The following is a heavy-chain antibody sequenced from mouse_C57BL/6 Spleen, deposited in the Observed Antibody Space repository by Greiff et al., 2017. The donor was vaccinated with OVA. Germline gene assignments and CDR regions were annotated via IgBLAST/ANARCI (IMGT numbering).Heavy chain of an antibody. Sequence: DVKLQESGAELVKPGASVKLSCTASGFNIKDYYMHWVKQRTEQGLEWIGRIDPEDGETKYAPKFQGKATITADTSSNTAYLQLSSLTSEDTAVYYCAQTAYGSSYVGDYWGQGTTLTVSS. CDR3: AQTAYGSSYVGDY. V-gene: IGHV14-2*01. CDR2: IDPEDGET. D-gene: IGHD1-1*01. J-gene: IGHJ2*01. CDR1: GFNIKDYY.